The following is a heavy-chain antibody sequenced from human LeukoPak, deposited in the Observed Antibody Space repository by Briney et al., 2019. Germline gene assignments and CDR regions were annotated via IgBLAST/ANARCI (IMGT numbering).Heavy chain of an antibody. Sequence: PSETLSLTCTVPGGSISSYYWSWIRQPPGKGLEWIGYIYYSGSTNCNPSLKSRVTISVDTSKNQFSLKLSSVTAADTAVYYCARHTRWLPFDYWGQGTLVTVSS. V-gene: IGHV4-59*08. J-gene: IGHJ4*02. D-gene: IGHD5-24*01. CDR1: GGSISSYY. CDR2: IYYSGST. CDR3: ARHTRWLPFDY.